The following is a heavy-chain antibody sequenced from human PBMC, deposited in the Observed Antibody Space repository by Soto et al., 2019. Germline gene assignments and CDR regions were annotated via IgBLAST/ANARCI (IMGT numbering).Heavy chain of an antibody. CDR3: ARGPRGWYGFDY. V-gene: IGHV3-74*01. Sequence: EVQLVESGGGLVQPGGSLRLSCAGSGFAFSSSWMHWVRQDPGKGLVWVSRINFDGSSADYADSVKGRFTNSRDNAKNTLYLEMNSLRAEDTAVYHCARGPRGWYGFDYWGQGTLVTVSS. D-gene: IGHD6-19*01. CDR1: GFAFSSSW. CDR2: INFDGSSA. J-gene: IGHJ4*02.